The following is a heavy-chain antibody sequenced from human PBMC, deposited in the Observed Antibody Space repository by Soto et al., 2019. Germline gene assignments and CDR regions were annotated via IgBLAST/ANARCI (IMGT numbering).Heavy chain of an antibody. J-gene: IGHJ6*02. CDR2: IYYSGST. D-gene: IGHD3-16*01. CDR3: ATGGYYYYYYGMDV. CDR1: GGSISSGDYY. V-gene: IGHV4-30-4*01. Sequence: SETLSLTCTVSGGSISSGDYYWSWIRQPPGKGLEWIGYIYYSGSTYYNPSLKSRVTISVDTSKNQFSLKLSSVTAADTAVYYCATGGYYYYYYGMDVWGQGTKVTVSS.